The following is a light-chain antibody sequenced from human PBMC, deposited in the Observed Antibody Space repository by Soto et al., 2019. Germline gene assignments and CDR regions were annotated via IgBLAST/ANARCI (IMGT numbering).Light chain of an antibody. V-gene: IGLV1-47*01. Sequence: QSVLPQPPSASGTAGQTVTISCSGSSSNIGSNYVYWYQQLPGTAPKLLIYRNNQRPSGVPDRFSGSKSGTSASLAISGLRSEDEADYYCAAWDDNSSVFFGGGTKLTVL. J-gene: IGLJ2*01. CDR1: SSNIGSNY. CDR2: RNN. CDR3: AAWDDNSSVF.